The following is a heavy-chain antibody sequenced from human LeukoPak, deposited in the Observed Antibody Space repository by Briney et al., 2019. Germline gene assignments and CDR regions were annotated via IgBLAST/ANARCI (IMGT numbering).Heavy chain of an antibody. CDR1: GFTFGDHA. J-gene: IGHJ4*02. V-gene: IGHV3-23*01. Sequence: GGSLRLSCTASGFTFGDHAMSWVRQAPGKGLEWVSAISGSGGSTYYADSVKGRFTISRDNSKNTLYLQMNSLRAEDTAVYYCAKHLPGIAVAGTPGDYWGQGTLVTVSS. CDR3: AKHLPGIAVAGTPGDY. D-gene: IGHD6-19*01. CDR2: ISGSGGST.